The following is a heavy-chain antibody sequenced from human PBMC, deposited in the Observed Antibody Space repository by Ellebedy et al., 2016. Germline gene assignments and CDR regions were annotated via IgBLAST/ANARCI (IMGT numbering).Heavy chain of an antibody. CDR1: GFTLSSYW. V-gene: IGHV3-74*01. Sequence: GESLKISCAASGFTLSSYWIHWVRQVPGKGLVWVSRINPDGRYTSYAESVKGRFSISRDSAKNTLHLQMNSLSAEDTAVYYCASDFSVGSEYWGQGTLVTVSS. D-gene: IGHD2-15*01. J-gene: IGHJ4*02. CDR2: INPDGRYT. CDR3: ASDFSVGSEY.